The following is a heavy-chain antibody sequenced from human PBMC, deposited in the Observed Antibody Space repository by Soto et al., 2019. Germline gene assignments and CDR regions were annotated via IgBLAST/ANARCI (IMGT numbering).Heavy chain of an antibody. CDR3: ARDSPPVDY. CDR2: ISAYNGNT. CDR1: GYTFTTYG. Sequence: ASVKVSCKASGYTFTTYGISWVRQAPGQGLEWMGWISAYNGNTKYAQKLQDRVTMTTDTSTSTAYMELRSLTSDGTAVYYCARDSPPVDYWGQGTLVTVSS. V-gene: IGHV1-18*01. J-gene: IGHJ4*02.